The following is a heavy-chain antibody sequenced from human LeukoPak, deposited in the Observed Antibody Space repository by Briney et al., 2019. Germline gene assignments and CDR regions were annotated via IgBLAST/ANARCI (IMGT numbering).Heavy chain of an antibody. Sequence: SGGSLRLSCAASGFAFSSYALHWVRRAQGKGLEWVSAIGTGGDTYYADSVMGRFTISRDNAKKSLYLHMNSLIAEDMAVYYCARDSIAVADYYYYGMDVWGQGTTVTVSS. CDR2: IGTGGDT. J-gene: IGHJ6*02. CDR3: ARDSIAVADYYYYGMDV. D-gene: IGHD6-19*01. V-gene: IGHV3-47*01. CDR1: GFAFSSYA.